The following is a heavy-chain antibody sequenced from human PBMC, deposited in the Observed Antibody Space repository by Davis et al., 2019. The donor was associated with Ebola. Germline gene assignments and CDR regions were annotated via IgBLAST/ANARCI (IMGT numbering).Heavy chain of an antibody. D-gene: IGHD6-19*01. CDR2: IIPIFGTA. CDR3: ARGLWLVTSDAFDI. J-gene: IGHJ3*02. CDR1: GYTFSSYA. V-gene: IGHV1-69*13. Sequence: SVKVSCKASGYTFSSYAISWVRQAPGQGLEWMGGIIPIFGTANYAQKFQGRVTITADESTSTAYMELSSLRSEDTAVYYCARGLWLVTSDAFDIWGQGTMVTVSS.